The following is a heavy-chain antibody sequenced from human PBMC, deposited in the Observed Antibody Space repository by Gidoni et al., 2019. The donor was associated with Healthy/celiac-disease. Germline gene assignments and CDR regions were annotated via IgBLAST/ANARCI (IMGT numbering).Heavy chain of an antibody. V-gene: IGHV4-4*02. CDR2: IYHSGST. J-gene: IGHJ6*02. D-gene: IGHD3-10*01. Sequence: QVQLQESGPGLVKPSGTLSLTCAVSGGSISRSNWWCWVPQPPGKGLEWIGEIYHSGSTNYNPSLKRRVTISVDKSKNQFSLKLSSVTAADTAVYYCASGYYYGSGSYLGRLQGYYYYGMDVWGQGTTVTVSS. CDR3: ASGYYYGSGSYLGRLQGYYYYGMDV. CDR1: GGSISRSNW.